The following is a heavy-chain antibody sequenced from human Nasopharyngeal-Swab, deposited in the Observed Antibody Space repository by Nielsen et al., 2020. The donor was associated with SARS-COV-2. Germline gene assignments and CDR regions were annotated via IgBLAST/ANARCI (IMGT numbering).Heavy chain of an antibody. Sequence: GESLKISCAASGFTFSSYAMSWVRQAPGKGLEWVSAISGSGGSTYYADSVKGRFTISRDNSKNTLYLQMNSLRAEDTAVYYCARGVHYYYDSSGYEDDYWGQGTPVTVSS. J-gene: IGHJ4*02. V-gene: IGHV3-23*01. D-gene: IGHD3-22*01. CDR3: ARGVHYYYDSSGYEDDY. CDR2: ISGSGGST. CDR1: GFTFSSYA.